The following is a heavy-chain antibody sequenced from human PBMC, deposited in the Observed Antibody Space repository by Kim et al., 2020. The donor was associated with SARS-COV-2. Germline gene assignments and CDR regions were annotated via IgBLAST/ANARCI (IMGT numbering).Heavy chain of an antibody. Sequence: GGSLRLSCVASGFTFSSYWMHWVRQAPGKGLVWVSRVNSDGSSTSYADSVKGRFTISRDNARNTLYLQMNSLRAEDTAVYYCASRSTGYAWDKFDYWGQGTLVTVSS. D-gene: IGHD3-16*01. CDR3: ASRSTGYAWDKFDY. V-gene: IGHV3-74*01. CDR2: VNSDGSST. J-gene: IGHJ4*02. CDR1: GFTFSSYW.